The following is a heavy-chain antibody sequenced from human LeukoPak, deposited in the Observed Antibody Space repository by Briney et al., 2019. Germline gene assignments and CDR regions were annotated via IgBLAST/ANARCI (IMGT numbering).Heavy chain of an antibody. J-gene: IGHJ4*02. Sequence: SETLSLTCTVSGGSISSGTHYYNWIRQHPGKGLEWIGYIYYTGITSYNPSLKSRVTMSVDMSMNRVPPKVTSLTAADTAVYYCAASSGVTLGRFWGQGALVTVSS. D-gene: IGHD3-16*01. CDR3: AASSGVTLGRF. CDR1: GGSISSGTHY. V-gene: IGHV4-31*03. CDR2: IYYTGIT.